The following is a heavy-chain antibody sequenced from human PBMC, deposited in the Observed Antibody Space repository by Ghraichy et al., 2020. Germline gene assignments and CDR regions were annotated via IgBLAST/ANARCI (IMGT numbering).Heavy chain of an antibody. CDR3: ARDRRGYRYGYHQDV. CDR2: ISSSGSTI. D-gene: IGHD5-18*01. V-gene: IGHV3-11*01. J-gene: IGHJ4*02. Sequence: GESLRLSCAASAFTFSDYYMSWVRQAPGKGLEWVSYISSSGSTISYADSVKGRFTISRDNAKNSLYLQMNSLRAEDTAVYYCARDRRGYRYGYHQDVWGQGTRVTVSS. CDR1: AFTFSDYY.